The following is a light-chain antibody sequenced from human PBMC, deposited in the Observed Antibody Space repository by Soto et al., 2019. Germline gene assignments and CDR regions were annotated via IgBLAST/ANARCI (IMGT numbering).Light chain of an antibody. V-gene: IGKV3-20*01. CDR1: QTFTSRY. CDR3: LTYGGSPWT. J-gene: IGKJ1*01. Sequence: EIVLTQSPDTLSLSPGERATLSCRASQTFTSRYLAWYQQRPGQAPRLLIYDVSTRATGIPDRFSGGGSGTDFTLTISRLETDDVAIYYSLTYGGSPWTFGHGTKVEIK. CDR2: DVS.